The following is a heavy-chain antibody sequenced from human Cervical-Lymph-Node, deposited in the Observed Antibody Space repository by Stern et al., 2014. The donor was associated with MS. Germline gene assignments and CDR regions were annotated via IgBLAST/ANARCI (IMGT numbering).Heavy chain of an antibody. D-gene: IGHD4-17*01. Sequence: QVQLVQSGAEVKRPGSSVKVSCKASGGTFSSYAINWVRQAPGQGLEWMGGILPILDTPTYAQKSQGRVTIPADESTSTAYMELSSLGFEDTAVYYCAKAAVTTASFDSWGQGTLVTVSS. CDR3: AKAAVTTASFDS. CDR1: GGTFSSYA. J-gene: IGHJ4*02. V-gene: IGHV1-69*01. CDR2: ILPILDTP.